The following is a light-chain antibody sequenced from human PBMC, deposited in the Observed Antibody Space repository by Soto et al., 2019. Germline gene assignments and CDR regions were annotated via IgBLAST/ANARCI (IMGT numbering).Light chain of an antibody. V-gene: IGLV1-51*01. Sequence: QSVLTQPPSVSAAPGQKVTISCSGSSSNIGNNYVSWYQQLPGTAPKLLIYDNNKRPSGIPDRFSGSKSGTSATLGITGLETGDEADYYCGTWDSSLSAEAVFGTGTKVTVL. J-gene: IGLJ1*01. CDR3: GTWDSSLSAEAV. CDR1: SSNIGNNY. CDR2: DNN.